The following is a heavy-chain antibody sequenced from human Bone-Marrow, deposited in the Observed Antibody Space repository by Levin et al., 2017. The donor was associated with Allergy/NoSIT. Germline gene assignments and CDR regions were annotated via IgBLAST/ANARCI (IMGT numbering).Heavy chain of an antibody. V-gene: IGHV4-34*01. CDR1: GGSFSGYY. Sequence: PSETLSLTCAVYGGSFSGYYWSWIRQPPGKGLEWIGEINHSGSTNYNPSLKSRVTISVDTSKNQFSLKLSSVTAADTAVYYCARGTIAAAGYTPFDPWGQGTLVTVSS. CDR3: ARGTIAAAGYTPFDP. J-gene: IGHJ5*02. CDR2: INHSGST. D-gene: IGHD6-13*01.